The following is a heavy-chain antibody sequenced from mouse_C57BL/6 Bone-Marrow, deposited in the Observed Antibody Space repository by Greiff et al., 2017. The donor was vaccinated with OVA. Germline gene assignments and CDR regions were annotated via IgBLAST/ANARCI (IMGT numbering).Heavy chain of an antibody. D-gene: IGHD2-3*01. Sequence: DVMLVESGGGLVKPGGSLKLSCAASGFTFSSYAMSWVRQTPEKRLEWVATISDGGSYTYYPDNVKGRFTISRDNAKNNLYLQMSHLKSEDTAMYYCARDQDGDGYYGDYAMDYWGQGTSVTVSS. CDR2: ISDGGSYT. CDR1: GFTFSSYA. J-gene: IGHJ4*01. CDR3: ARDQDGDGYYGDYAMDY. V-gene: IGHV5-4*01.